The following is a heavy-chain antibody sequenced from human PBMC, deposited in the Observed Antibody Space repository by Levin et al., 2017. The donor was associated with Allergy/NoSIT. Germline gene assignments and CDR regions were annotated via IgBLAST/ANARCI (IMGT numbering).Heavy chain of an antibody. CDR2: ISYDGSRE. CDR1: GFTFSEHA. CDR3: ARDVAVAVGGVGTIDC. J-gene: IGHJ4*01. V-gene: IGHV3-30*04. Sequence: GESLKISCAATGFTFSEHAMHWVRQAPGKGLEWVAVISYDGSREFYADSVKDRFSISRDHSKNTLYLQMNSLRPEDTALYYCARDVAVAVGGVGTIDCWGQGTLVTVSS. D-gene: IGHD6-13*01.